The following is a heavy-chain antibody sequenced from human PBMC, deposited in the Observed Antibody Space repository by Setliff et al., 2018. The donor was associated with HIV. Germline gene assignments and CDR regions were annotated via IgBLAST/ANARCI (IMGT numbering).Heavy chain of an antibody. CDR2: INPNSGGT. V-gene: IGHV1-2*06. Sequence: GASVKVSCKASGYTFTGYYMHWVRQAPGQGLEWMGRINPNSGGTNYAQKFQGRVTITRDTSISTAYMELRGLREEDTAVYYCARDGASGSGYYWADYWGQGTLVTVSS. CDR1: GYTFTGYY. D-gene: IGHD3-3*01. CDR3: ARDGASGSGYYWADY. J-gene: IGHJ4*02.